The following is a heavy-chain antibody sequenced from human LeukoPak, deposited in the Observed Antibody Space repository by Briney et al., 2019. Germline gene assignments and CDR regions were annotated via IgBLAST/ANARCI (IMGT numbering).Heavy chain of an antibody. CDR2: INPSGGST. D-gene: IGHD2-2*01. V-gene: IGHV1-46*01. J-gene: IGHJ4*02. CDR3: ARDRYCSSTSCLYYFDY. CDR1: GYTFTSYY. Sequence: GASVKVSCKASGYTFTSYYMHWVRQAPGQGLEWMGIINPSGGSTSYARKFQGRVTMTRDTSTSTVYMELSSLRSEDTAVYYCARDRYCSSTSCLYYFDYWGQGTLVTVSS.